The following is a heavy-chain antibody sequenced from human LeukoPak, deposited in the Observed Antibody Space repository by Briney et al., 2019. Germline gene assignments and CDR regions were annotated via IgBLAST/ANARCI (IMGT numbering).Heavy chain of an antibody. D-gene: IGHD3-16*02. Sequence: ASVKVSCKASGGTFSSYAISWVRQAPGQGLEWMGGIIPIFGTANYAQKFQGRVTITADESTSTAYMELSSLRSEDTAVYYCARTSYDYVWGSYRLFDYWGQGTLSPSPQ. CDR3: ARTSYDYVWGSYRLFDY. J-gene: IGHJ4*02. V-gene: IGHV1-69*13. CDR1: GGTFSSYA. CDR2: IIPIFGTA.